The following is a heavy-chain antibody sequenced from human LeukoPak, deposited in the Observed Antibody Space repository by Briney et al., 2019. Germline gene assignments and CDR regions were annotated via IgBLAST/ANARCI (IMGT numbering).Heavy chain of an antibody. CDR1: GFTFSSYS. CDR3: AKGERAYCGGDCYYDY. Sequence: PGGSLRLSCAASGFTFSSYSMNWVRQAPGKGLEWVSSISSSSSYIYYADSVKGRFTISRDNSKNTLYLQMNSLRAEDTAVYYCAKGERAYCGGDCYYDYWGQGTLVTVSS. V-gene: IGHV3-21*04. D-gene: IGHD2-21*02. J-gene: IGHJ4*02. CDR2: ISSSSSYI.